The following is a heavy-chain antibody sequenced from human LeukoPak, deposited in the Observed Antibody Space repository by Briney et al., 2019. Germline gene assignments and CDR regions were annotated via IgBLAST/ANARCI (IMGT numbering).Heavy chain of an antibody. D-gene: IGHD3-16*01. CDR3: ATGRDYAFTY. Sequence: GGSLRLSCAASGFTFSSCGMHWVRQAPGKGLEWVAFIQSDGSNKHYADSVKGRFTISRDNSQNTLYLQMSSLRAEDTAIYYCATGRDYAFTYWGQGTMVTVSS. J-gene: IGHJ3*01. CDR2: IQSDGSNK. V-gene: IGHV3-30*02. CDR1: GFTFSSCG.